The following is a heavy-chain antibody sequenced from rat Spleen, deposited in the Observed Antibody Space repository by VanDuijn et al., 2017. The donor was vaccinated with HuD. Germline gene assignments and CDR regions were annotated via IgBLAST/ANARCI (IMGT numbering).Heavy chain of an antibody. V-gene: IGHV5-31*01. J-gene: IGHJ2*01. D-gene: IGHD5-1*01. CDR1: GFTFNNYW. Sequence: EVQLVESGGGLVQPGRSLKLSCAASGFTFNNYWMTWIRQAPGKGLEWVATITHIGGTSYYPDSVKGRFTISRDDARSTLYLQMNSLRSADTATYYCTNNWEAYYWGQGVMVTVSS. CDR2: ITHIGGTS. CDR3: TNNWEAYY.